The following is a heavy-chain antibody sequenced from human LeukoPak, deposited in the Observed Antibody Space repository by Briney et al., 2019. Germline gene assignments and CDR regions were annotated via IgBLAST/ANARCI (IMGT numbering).Heavy chain of an antibody. J-gene: IGHJ6*02. Sequence: GGSLRLSCVASGFTFGKYWVSWVRQAPGKGLEWVANIKLDGSEKNYVDSVKGRFTISRDNTKNSLYLQMNSLRAEDTAVYYCARGVGRIRGNYYYYGMDVWGQGTTVTVSS. CDR1: GFTFGKYW. D-gene: IGHD1-26*01. CDR2: IKLDGSEK. CDR3: ARGVGRIRGNYYYYGMDV. V-gene: IGHV3-7*03.